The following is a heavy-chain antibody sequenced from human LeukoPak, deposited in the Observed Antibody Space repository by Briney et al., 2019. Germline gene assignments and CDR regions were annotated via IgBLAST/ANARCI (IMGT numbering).Heavy chain of an antibody. D-gene: IGHD4-17*01. CDR2: INHSGST. J-gene: IGHJ6*02. CDR1: GGSFSGYY. Sequence: SETLSLTCAVYGGSFSGYYWSWIRQPPGKGLECIGEINHSGSTNYNPSLKSRVTISVDTSKNQFSLKLSSVTAADTAVYYCARGPHGDASHDYYGMDVWGQGTTVTVSS. V-gene: IGHV4-34*01. CDR3: ARGPHGDASHDYYGMDV.